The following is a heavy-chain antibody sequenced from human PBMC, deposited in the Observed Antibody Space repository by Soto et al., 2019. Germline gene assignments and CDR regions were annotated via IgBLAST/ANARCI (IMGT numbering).Heavy chain of an antibody. D-gene: IGHD6-13*01. Sequence: VGSLRLACAASGFTFSSYSMNWVRQAPGKGLEWVSSISSSSSYIYYADSVKGRFTISRDNAKNSLYLQMNSLRAEDTAVYYCARDKAIAAAVGMDVWGQGTTVTVSS. CDR3: ARDKAIAAAVGMDV. CDR2: ISSSSSYI. CDR1: GFTFSSYS. V-gene: IGHV3-21*01. J-gene: IGHJ6*02.